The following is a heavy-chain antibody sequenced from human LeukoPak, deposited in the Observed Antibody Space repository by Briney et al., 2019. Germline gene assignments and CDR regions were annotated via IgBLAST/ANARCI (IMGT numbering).Heavy chain of an antibody. D-gene: IGHD5-12*01. V-gene: IGHV3-15*01. CDR2: IKTKTDGATT. J-gene: IGHJ4*02. CDR3: TTATELIVATIPDN. CDR1: GFTFSDVW. Sequence: GGSLTLSCAASGFTFSDVWMTWVRQAPGRGLEWVGRIKTKTDGATTDYAAPVKGRFTSQRDESANKLYLQMTSLRTEDTALYYCTTATELIVATIPDNWGQGTLVTVSS.